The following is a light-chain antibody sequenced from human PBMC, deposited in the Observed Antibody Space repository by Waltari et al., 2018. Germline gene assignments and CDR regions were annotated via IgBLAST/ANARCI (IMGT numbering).Light chain of an antibody. V-gene: IGKV3-15*01. CDR1: QTVSSN. CDR2: AAS. Sequence: EVVMTQSPATLSVSQGDTATLSCRASQTVSSNLAWYQQKPGQPPRLLIYAASTRATGIPARFSGSGSGTEFTLTISSLQSEDFAVYYCQQYNKWPPITFGQGTRLEIK. J-gene: IGKJ5*01. CDR3: QQYNKWPPIT.